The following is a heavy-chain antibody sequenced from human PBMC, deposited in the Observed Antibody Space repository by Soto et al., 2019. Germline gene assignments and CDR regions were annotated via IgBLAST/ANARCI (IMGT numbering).Heavy chain of an antibody. Sequence: QVQLVQSGAEVKKPGSSVKVSCKASGGTFTKYAISWVRQAPEQGLEWMGGIIPISGATEIAQNFQDRVTITADESTSTAYMELSSLRSEDTSIYYCARDPQLYPGYCSGGTCSPSFVYWGHGTLVTVSS. CDR2: IIPISGAT. CDR1: GGTFTKYA. J-gene: IGHJ5*01. D-gene: IGHD2-15*01. V-gene: IGHV1-69*12. CDR3: ARDPQLYPGYCSGGTCSPSFVY.